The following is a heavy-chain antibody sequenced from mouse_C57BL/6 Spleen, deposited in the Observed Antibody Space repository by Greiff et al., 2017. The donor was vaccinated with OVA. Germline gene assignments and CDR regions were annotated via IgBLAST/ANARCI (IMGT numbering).Heavy chain of an antibody. CDR3: AREFGMDY. J-gene: IGHJ4*01. V-gene: IGHV5-12*01. Sequence: EVMLVESGGGLVQPGGSLKLSCAASGFTFSDYYMYWVRQTPEKRLEWVAYISNGGGSTYYPDTVKGRFTISRDNAKNTLYLQMSRLKSEDTAMYYCAREFGMDYWGQGTSVTVSS. CDR2: ISNGGGST. CDR1: GFTFSDYY.